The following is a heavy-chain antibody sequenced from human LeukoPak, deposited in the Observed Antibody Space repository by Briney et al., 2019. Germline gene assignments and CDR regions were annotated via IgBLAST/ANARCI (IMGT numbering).Heavy chain of an antibody. CDR1: GFTFSSYA. CDR2: ISYDGSNK. J-gene: IGHJ3*02. D-gene: IGHD3-10*01. Sequence: GGSLRLSCAASGFTFSSYAMHWVRQAPGKGLEWVAVISYDGSNKYYADSVKGRFTISRDNSKNTLYLQMNSLRAEDTAVYYCARDPVRGALDGFDIWGQGTMVTVSS. CDR3: ARDPVRGALDGFDI. V-gene: IGHV3-30-3*01.